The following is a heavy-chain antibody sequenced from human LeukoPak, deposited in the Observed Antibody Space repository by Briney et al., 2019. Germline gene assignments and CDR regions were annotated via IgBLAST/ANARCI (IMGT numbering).Heavy chain of an antibody. V-gene: IGHV3-7*01. J-gene: IGHJ4*02. CDR3: ARDVGGSLDY. CDR1: GVTFNTYW. D-gene: IGHD1-26*01. Sequence: PGGSLRLSCAASGVTFNTYWMAWVRQAPGKGREWVANIKEDESAKHQADSVKGRFTISRDNAQNSVYLQMSSLRGEDTAVYYCARDVGGSLDYWGQGTLVTVSS. CDR2: IKEDESAK.